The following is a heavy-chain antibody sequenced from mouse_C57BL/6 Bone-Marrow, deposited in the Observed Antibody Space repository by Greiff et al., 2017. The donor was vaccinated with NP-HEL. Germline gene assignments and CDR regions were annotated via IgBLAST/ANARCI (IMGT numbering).Heavy chain of an antibody. CDR2: IYPRSGNT. D-gene: IGHD2-5*01. CDR1: GYTFTSYG. Sequence: VQLQQSGAELARPGASVKLSCKASGYTFTSYGISWVKQRTGQGLEWIGEIYPRSGNTYYNEKFKGKATLTADKSSSTAYMELRSLTSEDSAVYFCARRSYYSNYGWYFDVWGTGTTVTVSS. V-gene: IGHV1-81*01. J-gene: IGHJ1*03. CDR3: ARRSYYSNYGWYFDV.